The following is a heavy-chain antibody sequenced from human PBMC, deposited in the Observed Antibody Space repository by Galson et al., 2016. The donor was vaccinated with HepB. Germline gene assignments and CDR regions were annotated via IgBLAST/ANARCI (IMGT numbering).Heavy chain of an antibody. D-gene: IGHD3-10*01. V-gene: IGHV4-4*07. Sequence: ETLSLTCSVSGASVSDYYWSWIRQSAGKGLEWVGRFYITGTTNYNPSLKSRVAMSVDTPANVLSLKLLSVTAADTAIYYCARVSPARDQWSREFYDYWGQGAQVTVSS. CDR2: FYITGTT. J-gene: IGHJ4*02. CDR3: ARVSPARDQWSREFYDY. CDR1: GASVSDYY.